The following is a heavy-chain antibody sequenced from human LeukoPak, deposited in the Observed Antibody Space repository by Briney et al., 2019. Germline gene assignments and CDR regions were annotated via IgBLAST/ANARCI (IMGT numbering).Heavy chain of an antibody. CDR3: AMGWYYYYYGMDV. D-gene: IGHD6-19*01. CDR2: IIPIFGTA. V-gene: IGHV1-69*01. CDR1: GGTFSSYA. J-gene: IGHJ6*02. Sequence: ASVKVSCKASGGTFSSYAISGVRQAPGQGLEWMGGIIPIFGTANYAQKFQGRVTITADESTSTAYMELSSLRSEDTAVYYCAMGWYYYYYGMDVWGQGTTVTVSS.